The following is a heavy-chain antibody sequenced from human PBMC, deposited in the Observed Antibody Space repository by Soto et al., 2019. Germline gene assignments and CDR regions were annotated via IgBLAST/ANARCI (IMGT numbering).Heavy chain of an antibody. D-gene: IGHD3-3*01. V-gene: IGHV3-23*01. CDR2: ISGTSPST. CDR3: AILIFGVEY. J-gene: IGHJ4*02. Sequence: EVQLLESGGGLVQPGGSLRLSCAASGFTFSAYAMSWVRQAPEKGLEWVSAISGTSPSTYYADSVQGRFTISRDSSRKTLFLQMNTLRAEDTAVYFCAILIFGVEYWGQGTQVTVSS. CDR1: GFTFSAYA.